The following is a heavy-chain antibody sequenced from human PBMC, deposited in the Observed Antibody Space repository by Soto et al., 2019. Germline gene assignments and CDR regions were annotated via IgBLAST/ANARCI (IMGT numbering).Heavy chain of an antibody. D-gene: IGHD3-10*01. CDR2: IHGGGNSA. CDR3: VRSGDYRSGSYWYFFDY. J-gene: IGHJ4*02. Sequence: PGGSLRLSCAASGFTFSGYAMSWVRQAPGKGLEWVSVIHGGGNSAYYADSVKGRFTISRDNAKNSLYLQLDSLRAEDTALYYCVRSGDYRSGSYWYFFDYWGQGTQVTVSS. CDR1: GFTFSGYA. V-gene: IGHV3-23*01.